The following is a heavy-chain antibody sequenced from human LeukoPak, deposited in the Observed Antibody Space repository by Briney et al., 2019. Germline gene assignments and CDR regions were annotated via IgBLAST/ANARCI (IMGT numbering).Heavy chain of an antibody. Sequence: PGGSLRLSCAVSGFTFSSYSMNWVRQAPGKGLEWVSSISSSSSYIYYADSVKGRFTISRDNAKNSLYLQMNGLRAEDTAVYYCARGGRFLDFWGQGTLVTVSS. CDR3: ARGGRFLDF. CDR2: ISSSSSYI. J-gene: IGHJ4*02. V-gene: IGHV3-21*01. D-gene: IGHD3-3*01. CDR1: GFTFSSYS.